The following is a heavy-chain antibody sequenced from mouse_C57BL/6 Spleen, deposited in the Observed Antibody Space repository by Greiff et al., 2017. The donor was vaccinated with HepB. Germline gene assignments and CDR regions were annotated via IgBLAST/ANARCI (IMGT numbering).Heavy chain of an antibody. V-gene: IGHV1-42*01. CDR3: ARSGYYGDYFDY. CDR2: INPSTGGT. Sequence: EVQLQQSGPELVKPGASVKISCKASGYSFTGYYMNWVKQSPEKSLEWIGEINPSTGGTTYNQKFKAKATLTVDKSSSTAYMQLKSLTSEDSAVYYCARSGYYGDYFDYWGQGTTLTVSS. J-gene: IGHJ2*01. D-gene: IGHD1-1*01. CDR1: GYSFTGYY.